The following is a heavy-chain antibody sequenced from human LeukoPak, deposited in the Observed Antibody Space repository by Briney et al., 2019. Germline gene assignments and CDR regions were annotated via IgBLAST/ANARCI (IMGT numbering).Heavy chain of an antibody. D-gene: IGHD6-13*01. CDR2: ISSSSSYI. V-gene: IGHV3-21*01. Sequence: PGGSLRLSCAASGFTFVSYSTNWVRQAPGKGLEWVSSISSSSSYIYYADSVKGRFTISRDNAKNSLYLQMNSLRLCAPAVYNCARDGSSSWTGGYYFDYWGQGTLVTVSS. CDR1: GFTFVSYS. J-gene: IGHJ4*02. CDR3: ARDGSSSWTGGYYFDY.